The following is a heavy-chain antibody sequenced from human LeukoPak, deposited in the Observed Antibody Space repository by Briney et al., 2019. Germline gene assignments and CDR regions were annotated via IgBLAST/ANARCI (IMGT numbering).Heavy chain of an antibody. D-gene: IGHD6-6*01. V-gene: IGHV3-21*01. CDR2: ISSSSSYI. J-gene: IGHJ4*02. CDR3: AGRAARGYFDY. Sequence: GGSLRLSCAASGCTFSSYSMNWVRQAPGKGLEWVSSISSSSSYIYYADSVKGRFTISRDNAKNSLYLQMNSLRAEDTAVYYCAGRAARGYFDYWGQGTLVTVSS. CDR1: GCTFSSYS.